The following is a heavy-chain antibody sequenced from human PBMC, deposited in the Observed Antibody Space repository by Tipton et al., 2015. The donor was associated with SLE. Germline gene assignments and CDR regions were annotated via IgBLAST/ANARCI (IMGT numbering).Heavy chain of an antibody. CDR2: IYYSGST. D-gene: IGHD6-13*01. CDR1: GGSVSSGSYY. V-gene: IGHV4-61*01. Sequence: TLSLTCTVSGGSVSSGSYYWSWIRQPPGKGLEWIGYIYYSGSTNYNPSLKSRVTISVDTSKNQFSLKLSSVTAADTAVYYCARGGGAAGTGVDYWGQGTLVTVSS. CDR3: ARGGGAAGTGVDY. J-gene: IGHJ4*02.